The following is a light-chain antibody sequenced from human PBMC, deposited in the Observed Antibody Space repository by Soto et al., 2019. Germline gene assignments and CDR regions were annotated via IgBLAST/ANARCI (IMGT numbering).Light chain of an antibody. CDR3: QQYYNWPPWT. CDR1: QSVSIS. J-gene: IGKJ1*01. CDR2: GAS. Sequence: EIVMTQSPATLSVSPGERATLSCRASQSVSISLAWYQQKPGQPPRLLIYGASARATGIPARFSGSGSGTESTLAISSVQSEDFAVYYCQQYYNWPPWTFGQGTKVDIK. V-gene: IGKV3-15*01.